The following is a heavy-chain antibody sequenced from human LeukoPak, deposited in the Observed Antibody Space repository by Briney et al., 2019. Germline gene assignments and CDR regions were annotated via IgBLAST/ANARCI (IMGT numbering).Heavy chain of an antibody. J-gene: IGHJ3*02. Sequence: GGSLRLPCAASGFTFDDYAMHWVRQAPGKGLEWVSGISWNSGSIGYADSVKGRFTISRDNAKNSLYLQMNSLRAEDTALYYCAKDISGSYRTGAFDIWGQGTMVTVSS. CDR3: AKDISGSYRTGAFDI. CDR1: GFTFDDYA. CDR2: ISWNSGSI. D-gene: IGHD1-26*01. V-gene: IGHV3-9*01.